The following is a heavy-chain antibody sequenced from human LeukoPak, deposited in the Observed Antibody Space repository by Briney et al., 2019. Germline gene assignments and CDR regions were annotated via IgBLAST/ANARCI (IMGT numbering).Heavy chain of an antibody. Sequence: PSETLSLTCTVSSGSITNYYWSWIRQPPGKGLEWIGFIYYSGNTNYNPSLKSRVTISVDTSKNQFSLKLSSVTAADTAVYYCARVYEGGYYFDYWGQGTLVTVSS. J-gene: IGHJ4*02. CDR1: SGSITNYY. CDR3: ARVYEGGYYFDY. V-gene: IGHV4-59*12. CDR2: IYYSGNT. D-gene: IGHD2-8*01.